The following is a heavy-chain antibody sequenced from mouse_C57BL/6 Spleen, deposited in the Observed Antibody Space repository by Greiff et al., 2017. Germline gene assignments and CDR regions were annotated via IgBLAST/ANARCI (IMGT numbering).Heavy chain of an antibody. CDR2: IDPETGGT. CDR1: GYTFTDYE. Sequence: VQLQESGAELVRPGASVTLSCKASGYTFTDYEMHWVKQTPVHGLEWIGAIDPETGGTAYNQKFKGKAILTADKSSSTAYMELRSLTSEDSAVYYCTITTVKYFDVWGTGTTVTVSS. J-gene: IGHJ1*03. D-gene: IGHD1-1*01. CDR3: TITTVKYFDV. V-gene: IGHV1-15*01.